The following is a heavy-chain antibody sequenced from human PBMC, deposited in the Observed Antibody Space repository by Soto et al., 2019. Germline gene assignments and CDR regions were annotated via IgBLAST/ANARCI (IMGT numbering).Heavy chain of an antibody. CDR3: AKDRVGYYDSSGYYLDAFDI. CDR1: GFTFSSSA. CDR2: ISGSGGST. V-gene: IGHV3-23*01. J-gene: IGHJ3*02. Sequence: PGGSLRLSCAASGFTFSSSAMSWVRQAPGKGLEWVSAISGSGGSTYYADSVKGRFTISRDNSKNTLYLQMNSLRAEDTAVYYCAKDRVGYYDSSGYYLDAFDIWGQGTMVTVSS. D-gene: IGHD3-22*01.